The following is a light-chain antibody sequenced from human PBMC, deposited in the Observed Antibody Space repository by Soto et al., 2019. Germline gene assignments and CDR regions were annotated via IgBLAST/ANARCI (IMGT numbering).Light chain of an antibody. CDR2: GAS. V-gene: IGKV3-15*01. CDR1: QSVTSN. Sequence: AVTLSPAALSLYQRERATLSCRASQSVTSNLAWYQHKPGQAPRLLIYGASTLASGITDRFSGSGSGTEFTLTISSLQSEDCAVYCSKQYNNWPRPFGQGTK. CDR3: KQYNNWPRP. J-gene: IGKJ1*01.